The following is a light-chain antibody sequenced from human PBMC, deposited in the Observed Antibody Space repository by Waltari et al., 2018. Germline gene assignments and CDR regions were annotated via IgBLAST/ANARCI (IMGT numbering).Light chain of an antibody. CDR3: SSYTRTTTLI. J-gene: IGLJ2*01. CDR1: SSDIGTYNY. V-gene: IGLV2-14*01. Sequence: QSALTQSASVSGSPGQSITVSCTGTSSDIGTYNYVSWYQRHPGKAPKLLIYEVTNRPSWISNRFSGAKSGNTASLTISGLQAEDEAEYYCSSYTRTTTLIFGGGTKVTVL. CDR2: EVT.